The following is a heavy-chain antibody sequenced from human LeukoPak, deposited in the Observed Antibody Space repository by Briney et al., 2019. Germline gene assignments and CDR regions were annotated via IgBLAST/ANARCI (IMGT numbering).Heavy chain of an antibody. CDR2: IFGSGGST. CDR3: AREISSWYRTEGRFDP. Sequence: PGGSLRLSCAASGFTFSSYAMYWVRQAPGKGLEWVSGIFGSGGSTHYADSVKGRFTISRDNSKNTVYLQMNSLRAEDTAVYYCAREISSWYRTEGRFDPWGQGTLVSVSS. CDR1: GFTFSSYA. V-gene: IGHV3-23*01. J-gene: IGHJ5*02. D-gene: IGHD6-13*01.